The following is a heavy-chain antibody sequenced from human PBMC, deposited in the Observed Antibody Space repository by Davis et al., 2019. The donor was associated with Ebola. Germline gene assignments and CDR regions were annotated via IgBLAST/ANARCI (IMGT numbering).Heavy chain of an antibody. Sequence: GESLKISCDASGFTFSNFAMSWVRQAPGGGLEWVSGISASGRDIKYADSVRGRFSISRDNSKNMLYLQMNSLRAEDTAVYYCAKDLLWWSASDVWGQGTTVTVSS. CDR1: GFTFSNFA. V-gene: IGHV3-23*01. CDR2: ISASGRDI. CDR3: AKDLLWWSASDV. D-gene: IGHD2-21*01. J-gene: IGHJ6*02.